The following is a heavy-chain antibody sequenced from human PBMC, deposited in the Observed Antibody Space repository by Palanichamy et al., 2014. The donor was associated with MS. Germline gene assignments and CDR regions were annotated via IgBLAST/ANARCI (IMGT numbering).Heavy chain of an antibody. J-gene: IGHJ4*02. D-gene: IGHD5-24*01. CDR3: ARDNSGDGWYY. CDR2: INKDGSEK. V-gene: IGHV3-7*03. Sequence: EVQLVESGGGLVQPGGSLRLSCVVSGFTFRDYWMSWVRQAPGKGLEWVANINKDGSEKHYVDSVRGRFTISRDNAKNSLCLQMSSLRVEDTAVYYCARDNSGDGWYYWGQGTLVPVSS. CDR1: GFTFRDYW.